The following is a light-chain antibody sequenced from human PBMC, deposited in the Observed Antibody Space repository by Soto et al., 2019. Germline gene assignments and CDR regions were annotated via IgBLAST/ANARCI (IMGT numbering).Light chain of an antibody. CDR3: QQHRSYPLT. J-gene: IGKJ4*01. CDR2: AAS. V-gene: IGKV1-16*02. CDR1: QGIGNY. Sequence: IQMTQSQFQLTPSVGARVTITCRASQGIGNYLAWSQQKPGKVPKCLIFAASSLQSGVPSKFSASGSGTEFSLTISSLQPEDVATYYCQQHRSYPLTFGGGTKVDNK.